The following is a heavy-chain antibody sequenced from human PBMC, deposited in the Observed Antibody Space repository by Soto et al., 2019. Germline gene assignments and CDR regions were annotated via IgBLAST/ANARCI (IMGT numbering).Heavy chain of an antibody. Sequence: GGSLRLSCAASGFTVSSNYMSWVRQAPGKGLEWVSVIYSGGSTYYADSVKGRFTISRDNSKNLMFLQMNSLKTEDTAVYYCTRSAAGRDRWFDPWGQGTLVTVSS. CDR1: GFTVSSNY. D-gene: IGHD2-15*01. J-gene: IGHJ5*02. CDR3: TRSAAGRDRWFDP. V-gene: IGHV3-66*01. CDR2: IYSGGST.